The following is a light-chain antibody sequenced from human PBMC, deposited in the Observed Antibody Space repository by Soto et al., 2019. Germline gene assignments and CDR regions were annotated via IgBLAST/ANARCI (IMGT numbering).Light chain of an antibody. J-gene: IGKJ4*01. CDR3: MQALQTRLT. V-gene: IGKV2-28*01. CDR1: QSLLHSNGYNY. Sequence: EIVMPQSPLSLPVTPGEPASSSCSSRQSLLHSNGYNYLDWYLQKPGQSPQLLTSLGYNRTSVVPDRFSGSGSGTDFTLKISRVEAEDVGVYYCMQALQTRLTFGGGTKVEIK. CDR2: LGY.